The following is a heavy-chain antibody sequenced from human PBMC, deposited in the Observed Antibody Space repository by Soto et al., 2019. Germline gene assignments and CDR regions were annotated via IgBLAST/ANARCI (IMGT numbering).Heavy chain of an antibody. Sequence: SETLSLTCTVSGGSVSSPNSYWSWIRQTPGKGLEWIGYLYHSGSTNYNPSLKSRVTISVDTSKNQFSLNLRSVTAADTAIYYCAREGPNMRYYDTRGSSFDMWGQGTLVTVSS. CDR2: LYHSGST. CDR3: AREGPNMRYYDTRGSSFDM. CDR1: GGSVSSPNSY. V-gene: IGHV4-61*01. D-gene: IGHD3-22*01. J-gene: IGHJ3*02.